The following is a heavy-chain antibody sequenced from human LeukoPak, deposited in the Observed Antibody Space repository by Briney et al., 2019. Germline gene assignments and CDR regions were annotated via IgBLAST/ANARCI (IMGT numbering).Heavy chain of an antibody. CDR1: GYTFTGYY. CDR3: ARERREAITIFGVVINNNWFDP. J-gene: IGHJ5*02. D-gene: IGHD3-3*01. V-gene: IGHV1-2*02. CDR2: INPNSGGT. Sequence: ASVKVSCKASGYTFTGYYMHWVRQAPGQGLEWMGWINPNSGGTNYAQKFQGRVTMTRDTSISTAYMELSRLRSDDTAVYYCARERREAITIFGVVINNNWFDPWGQGTLVTVSS.